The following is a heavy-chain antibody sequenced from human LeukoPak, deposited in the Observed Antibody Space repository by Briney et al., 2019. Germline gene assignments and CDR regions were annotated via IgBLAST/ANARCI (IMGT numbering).Heavy chain of an antibody. CDR2: IYHSGST. Sequence: PSETLSLTCAVSGGSISSSNWWSWVRQPPGKGPEWIVEIYHSGSTYYNPSLKGRITISVDTSKNQFSLKLSSVTAADTAVYYCARNTGIVGAFDYWGQGTLVTVSS. D-gene: IGHD1-26*01. CDR3: ARNTGIVGAFDY. CDR1: GGSISSSNW. J-gene: IGHJ4*02. V-gene: IGHV4-4*02.